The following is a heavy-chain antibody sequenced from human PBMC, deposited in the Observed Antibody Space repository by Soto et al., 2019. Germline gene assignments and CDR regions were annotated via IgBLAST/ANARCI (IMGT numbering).Heavy chain of an antibody. CDR3: ARDRKIVVVVAAGLWFDP. Sequence: ASVKVSCKASGYTFTSYGISWVRQAPGQGLEWMGWISAYNGNTNYAQKLQGRVTMTTDTSTSTAYMELRSLRSDDTAVYYCARDRKIVVVVAAGLWFDPWGQENLVTVS. D-gene: IGHD2-15*01. J-gene: IGHJ5*02. CDR2: ISAYNGNT. CDR1: GYTFTSYG. V-gene: IGHV1-18*01.